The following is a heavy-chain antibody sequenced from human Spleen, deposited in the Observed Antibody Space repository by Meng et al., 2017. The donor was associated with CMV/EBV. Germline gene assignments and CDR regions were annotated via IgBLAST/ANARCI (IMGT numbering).Heavy chain of an antibody. Sequence: GESLKISCAASGFTFDDHVMHWVRQAPGKGLEWLSGINWSGGSTGYTDSVKGRFTISRDNAKNSLYLQMNSLRAEDTALYFCAREEARNGFDIWGQGTMVTVSS. V-gene: IGHV3-20*04. CDR2: INWSGGST. J-gene: IGHJ3*02. CDR1: GFTFDDHV. CDR3: AREEARNGFDI.